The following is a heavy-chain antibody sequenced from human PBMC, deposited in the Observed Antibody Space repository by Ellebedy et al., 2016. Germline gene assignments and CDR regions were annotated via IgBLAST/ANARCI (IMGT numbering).Heavy chain of an antibody. CDR2: IIPILGTA. J-gene: IGHJ5*02. D-gene: IGHD6-13*01. CDR3: ARVESGLAAAGTEVNWFDP. CDR1: GYTFTSYA. V-gene: IGHV1-8*02. Sequence: ASVKVSCKASGYTFTSYAMHWVRQAPGQGLEWMGGIIPILGTANYAQKFQGRVTMTRNTSISTAYMELSSLRSEDTAVYYCARVESGLAAAGTEVNWFDPWGQGTLVTVSS.